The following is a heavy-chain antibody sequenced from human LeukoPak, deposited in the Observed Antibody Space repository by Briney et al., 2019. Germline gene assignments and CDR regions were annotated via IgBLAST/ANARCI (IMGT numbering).Heavy chain of an antibody. CDR2: ISWNSGSI. CDR1: GFTFDDYA. CDR3: AKDIGPYYGILTGYSH. D-gene: IGHD3-9*01. J-gene: IGHJ4*02. V-gene: IGHV3-9*01. Sequence: GGSLRLSCAASGFTFDDYAMHWVREAPGKGVEWVSGISWNSGSIGYADSVKGRFTISRDNAKNSLYLQMNSLRAEDTALYYCAKDIGPYYGILTGYSHWGQGTLVTVSS.